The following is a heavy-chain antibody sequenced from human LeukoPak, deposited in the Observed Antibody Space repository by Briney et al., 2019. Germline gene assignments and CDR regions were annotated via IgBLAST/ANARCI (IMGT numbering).Heavy chain of an antibody. CDR2: INPNSGGT. D-gene: IGHD3-3*01. J-gene: IGHJ5*02. CDR3: AREGYYDFWSGYHPSNWFDP. Sequence: ASVKVSCTASGYTFTVYYMHWVRQAPGQGLEWMGRINPNSGGTNYAQKFQGRVTMTRDTSISTAYMELSRLRSDDTAVYYCAREGYYDFWSGYHPSNWFDPWGQGTLVTVSS. CDR1: GYTFTVYY. V-gene: IGHV1-2*06.